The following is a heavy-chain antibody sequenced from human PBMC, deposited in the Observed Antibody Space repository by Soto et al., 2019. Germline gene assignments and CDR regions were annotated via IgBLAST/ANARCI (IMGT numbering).Heavy chain of an antibody. J-gene: IGHJ4*02. V-gene: IGHV1-69*13. Sequence: SVKVSCKASGGTFSSYAISWVRQAPGQGLEWMGGIIPIFGTANYAQKFQGRVTITADESTSTAYMELSSLRSEDTAVYYCAREGPGELTPGYFDPWGQGTLVTVSS. D-gene: IGHD1-26*01. CDR1: GGTFSSYA. CDR2: IIPIFGTA. CDR3: AREGPGELTPGYFDP.